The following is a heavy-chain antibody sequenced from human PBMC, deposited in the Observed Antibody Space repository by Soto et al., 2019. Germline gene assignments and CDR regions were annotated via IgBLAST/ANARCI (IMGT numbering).Heavy chain of an antibody. CDR2: IWYDGSDK. J-gene: IGHJ4*02. CDR3: ARDREPYDILTGYSPY. V-gene: IGHV3-33*01. Sequence: GGSLRLSCAASGFTFNNYGMHWVRQAPGKGLEWVAVIWYDGSDKYYSDSVKGRFTISRDNSKNTLYLQLNDVRAEDTAVYYCARDREPYDILTGYSPYWGQGTLVTVS. CDR1: GFTFNNYG. D-gene: IGHD3-9*01.